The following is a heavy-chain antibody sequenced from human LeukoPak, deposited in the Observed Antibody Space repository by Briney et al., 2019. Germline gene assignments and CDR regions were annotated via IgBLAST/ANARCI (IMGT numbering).Heavy chain of an antibody. D-gene: IGHD3-9*01. CDR2: IIPIFGTA. V-gene: IGHV1-69*13. CDR1: GGTFSSYA. Sequence: GASVKVSCKASGGTFSSYAISWVRQAPGQGLEWMGGIIPIFGTANYAQKFQGRVTITADESTSTAYMELSSLRSEDTAAYYCARATSQTYYDILTGYYTTSHFDYWGQGTLVTVSS. CDR3: ARATSQTYYDILTGYYTTSHFDY. J-gene: IGHJ4*02.